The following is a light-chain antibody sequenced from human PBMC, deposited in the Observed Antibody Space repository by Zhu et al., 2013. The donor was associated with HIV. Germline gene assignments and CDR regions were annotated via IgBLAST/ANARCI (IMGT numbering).Light chain of an antibody. CDR1: SSDVGIYDL. J-gene: IGLJ1*01. Sequence: QSALTQPASVSGSPGQSITISCTGTSSDVGIYDLVSWYQHHPGKAPKLMIYEVSNRPSGVSNRFSGSKSGNTASLTISGLQAEDEADYYCSSYTSSNTHVFGTGTKVTVL. V-gene: IGLV2-14*02. CDR3: SSYTSSNTHV. CDR2: EVS.